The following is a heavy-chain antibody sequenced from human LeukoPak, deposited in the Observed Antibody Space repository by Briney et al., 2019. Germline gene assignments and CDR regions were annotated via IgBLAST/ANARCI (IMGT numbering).Heavy chain of an antibody. CDR3: AKDGYRSADYYYYYMDV. V-gene: IGHV3-33*06. J-gene: IGHJ6*03. CDR2: IWYDGSNK. Sequence: GRSLRLSCAASGFTFSSYGMHWVRQAPGKGLEWVAVIWYDGSNKYYADSVKGRFTISRDNSKNTLYLQMNSLRAEDTAVYYCAKDGYRSADYYYYYMDVWGKGTTVTVSS. D-gene: IGHD5-12*01. CDR1: GFTFSSYG.